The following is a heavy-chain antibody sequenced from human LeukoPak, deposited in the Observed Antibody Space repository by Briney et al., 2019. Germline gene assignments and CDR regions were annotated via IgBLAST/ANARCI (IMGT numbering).Heavy chain of an antibody. V-gene: IGHV3-21*06. CDR2: ISSSRNYI. Sequence: GGSLRLSCAASGFTFSSYGMHWVRQAPGKGLEWVSSISSSRNYIYYADSAKGRFTISRDNAKNSLYLQMNSLRAEDTAVYYCARGGYLDWLRAFDIWGQGTMVTVSS. CDR3: ARGGYLDWLRAFDI. D-gene: IGHD3-9*01. J-gene: IGHJ3*02. CDR1: GFTFSSYG.